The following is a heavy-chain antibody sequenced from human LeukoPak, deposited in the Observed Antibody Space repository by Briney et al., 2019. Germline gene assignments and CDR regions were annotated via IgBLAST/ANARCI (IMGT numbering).Heavy chain of an antibody. D-gene: IGHD6-13*01. CDR1: GFTFSSYA. V-gene: IGHV3-21*01. Sequence: GGSLRLSCAASGFTFSSYAMSWVRQAPGKGLEWVSSISSSSSYIYYADSVKGRFTISRDNAKNSLYLQMNSLRAEDTAVYYCARDICSPCAFDIWGQGTMVTVSS. J-gene: IGHJ3*02. CDR2: ISSSSSYI. CDR3: ARDICSPCAFDI.